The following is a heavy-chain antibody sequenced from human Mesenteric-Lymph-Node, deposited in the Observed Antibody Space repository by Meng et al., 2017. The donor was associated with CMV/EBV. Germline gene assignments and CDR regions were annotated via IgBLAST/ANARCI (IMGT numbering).Heavy chain of an antibody. CDR3: AKDPRHYYDSSGYYC. Sequence: GGSLRLSCAASGFTFNTYAMHWVRQGPGKGLEWVAVISYDGSDKYHADSVKGRFTISRDNSKNTLYLQMNSLRAEDTAVYYCAKDPRHYYDSSGYYCWGQGTLVTVSS. CDR1: GFTFNTYA. CDR2: ISYDGSDK. V-gene: IGHV3-30-3*02. J-gene: IGHJ4*02. D-gene: IGHD3-22*01.